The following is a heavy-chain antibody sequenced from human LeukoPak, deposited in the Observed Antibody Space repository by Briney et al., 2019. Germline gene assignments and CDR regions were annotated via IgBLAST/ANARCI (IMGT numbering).Heavy chain of an antibody. V-gene: IGHV1-18*01. CDR2: ISAYNGNT. CDR3: ATLVVGAYDGDADV. CDR1: GYTFTSYG. J-gene: IGHJ6*04. D-gene: IGHD1-26*01. Sequence: ASVKVSCKASGYTFTSYGISWVRQAPGQGLEWMGWISAYNGNTNYAQKLQGRVTMTTDTSTSTAYMELRSLRSDDTAVYYCATLVVGAYDGDADVWGKGTTVTVSS.